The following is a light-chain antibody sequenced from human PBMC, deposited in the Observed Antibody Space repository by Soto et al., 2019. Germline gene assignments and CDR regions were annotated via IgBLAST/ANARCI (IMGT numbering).Light chain of an antibody. CDR2: DVN. CDR1: GSDVGGYNL. J-gene: IGLJ1*01. CDR3: SSYNSSSTLPYV. Sequence: QSALTQPASVSGSPGQSITISCTGTGSDVGGYNLVSWYQQYPDKAPKLMIFDVNTRPSGVSNRFSGSKSGNTASLTISGLQAEDEADYYCSSYNSSSTLPYVFGTGTKLTVL. V-gene: IGLV2-14*01.